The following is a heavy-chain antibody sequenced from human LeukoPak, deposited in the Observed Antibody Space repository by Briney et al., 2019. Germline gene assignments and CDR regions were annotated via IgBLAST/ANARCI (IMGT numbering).Heavy chain of an antibody. Sequence: GGSLRLSCAASGFTFSSYGMHWVRQAPGKGLEWVAVISYDGSNKYYADSGKGRFTISRDNSKNTLYLQMNSLRAEDTAVYYCAKDKGSGSYWTKYFDYWGQGTLVTVSS. J-gene: IGHJ4*02. CDR2: ISYDGSNK. D-gene: IGHD3-10*01. CDR1: GFTFSSYG. CDR3: AKDKGSGSYWTKYFDY. V-gene: IGHV3-30*18.